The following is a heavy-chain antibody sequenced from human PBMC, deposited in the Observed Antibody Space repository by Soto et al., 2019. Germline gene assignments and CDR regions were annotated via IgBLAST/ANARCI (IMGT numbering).Heavy chain of an antibody. Sequence: QVQLQQWGAGLLKPSETLSLTCAVYGGSFSGYYWSWIRQPPGKGLEWIGEINHSGSTNYNPSLTSRHTISVDTYKNQFSLKLSPVTAADTAVYSCARGKGDYWGQGTLVTVSS. J-gene: IGHJ4*02. CDR2: INHSGST. V-gene: IGHV4-34*01. CDR1: GGSFSGYY. CDR3: ARGKGDY.